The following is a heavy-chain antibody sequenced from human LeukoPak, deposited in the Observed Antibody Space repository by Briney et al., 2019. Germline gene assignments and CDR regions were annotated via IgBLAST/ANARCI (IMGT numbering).Heavy chain of an antibody. CDR2: IKQDGSEK. CDR1: GFTFSSYW. CDR3: ARDYYDSSGYYYVSPYDY. J-gene: IGHJ4*02. V-gene: IGHV3-7*01. Sequence: PGGSLRLSCAASGFTFSSYWMSWVRQAPGEGLEWVANIKQDGSEKYYVDSVKGRFTISRDNAKNSLYLQMNSLRAEDTAVYYCARDYYDSSGYYYVSPYDYWGQGTLVTVSS. D-gene: IGHD3-22*01.